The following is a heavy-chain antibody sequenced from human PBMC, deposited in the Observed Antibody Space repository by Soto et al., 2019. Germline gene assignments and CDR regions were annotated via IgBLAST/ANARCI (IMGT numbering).Heavy chain of an antibody. CDR3: AKDAGSSSWYYADY. Sequence: PGGSLRLSCAASGFTFDDYAMHWVRQAPGKGLEWVSGISWNSGSTGYADSVKGRFTISRDNAKNSLYLQMNSLRAEDTALCYCAKDAGSSSWYYADYWGQGTLVTVSS. J-gene: IGHJ4*02. V-gene: IGHV3-9*01. CDR2: ISWNSGST. D-gene: IGHD6-13*01. CDR1: GFTFDDYA.